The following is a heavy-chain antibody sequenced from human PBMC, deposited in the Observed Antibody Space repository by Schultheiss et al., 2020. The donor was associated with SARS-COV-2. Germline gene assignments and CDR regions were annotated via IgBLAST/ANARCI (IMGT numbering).Heavy chain of an antibody. CDR3: VKDRGAAAGKRWFDP. Sequence: GGSLRLSCAASGFTFPSYAMTWVRQAPGKGLEWVSTIDDSGRNTHYADSVKGRLTISRDNSKNTLYLQMNSLRAEDTAVYYCVKDRGAAAGKRWFDPWGQGTLVTVSS. D-gene: IGHD6-13*01. V-gene: IGHV3-23*01. J-gene: IGHJ5*02. CDR1: GFTFPSYA. CDR2: IDDSGRNT.